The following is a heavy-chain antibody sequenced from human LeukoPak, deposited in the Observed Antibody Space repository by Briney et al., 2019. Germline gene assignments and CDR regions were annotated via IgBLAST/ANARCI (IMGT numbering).Heavy chain of an antibody. V-gene: IGHV4-4*07. D-gene: IGHD2-21*01. Sequence: SETLSLTCTVSGESINSFYWSWIRQPAGKGLEWIGRIYSSGSTNYSPSLKSRVTTSVDTSKNQFSLKLSSVTAADTAVYYCARGVVIAPQTFDYWGQGTLVTVSS. CDR1: GESINSFY. J-gene: IGHJ4*02. CDR3: ARGVVIAPQTFDY. CDR2: IYSSGST.